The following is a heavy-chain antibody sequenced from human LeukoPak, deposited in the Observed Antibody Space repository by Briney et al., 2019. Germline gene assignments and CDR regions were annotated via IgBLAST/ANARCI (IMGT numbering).Heavy chain of an antibody. D-gene: IGHD5-24*01. CDR3: VRRGQGIDMAVFDY. Sequence: GGSLRLSCSASGFSFSHYAMYWVRQAPGKGLQYVSSISSNGGTIYYTDSVEGRFTISRDNSKNTVTLLMSSLRPEDTAVYFCVRRGQGIDMAVFDYWGQGTLVTVSS. CDR2: ISSNGGTI. J-gene: IGHJ4*02. V-gene: IGHV3-64D*09. CDR1: GFSFSHYA.